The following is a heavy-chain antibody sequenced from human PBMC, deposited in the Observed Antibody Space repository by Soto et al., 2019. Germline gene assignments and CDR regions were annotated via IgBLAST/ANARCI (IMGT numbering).Heavy chain of an antibody. V-gene: IGHV4-30-2*02. D-gene: IGHD4-17*01. CDR2: IYHSGST. Sequence: SETLSLTCAVSGGSIRNGGYCWNWIRQPPGKGLEWIGYIYHSGSTYYSPSLKSRVTISVDTSKNQFSLKLSSVTAADTAVYYCARRYGYAFDIWGQGTMVTVSS. CDR3: ARRYGYAFDI. J-gene: IGHJ3*02. CDR1: GGSIRNGGYC.